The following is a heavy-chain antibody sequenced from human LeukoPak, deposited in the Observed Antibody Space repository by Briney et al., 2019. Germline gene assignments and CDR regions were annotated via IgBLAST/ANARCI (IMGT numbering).Heavy chain of an antibody. Sequence: SGGSLRLSCVASGFTFSSNTMSWVRQAPGKRLEWVSILSGDGTTYYADSVKGRFTISRDNSKDTLYLQMNSLRAEDTAVYYCAKGTILARRFDFWGQGTLVTVSP. V-gene: IGHV3-23*01. CDR1: GFTFSSNT. CDR2: LSGDGTT. CDR3: AKGTILARRFDF. J-gene: IGHJ4*02. D-gene: IGHD5-12*01.